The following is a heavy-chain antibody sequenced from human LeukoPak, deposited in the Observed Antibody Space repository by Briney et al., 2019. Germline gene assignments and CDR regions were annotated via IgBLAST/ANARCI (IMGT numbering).Heavy chain of an antibody. Sequence: GGSLRLSCAASGFTFTTYGMHWVRQAPSKGLDWVAFIRYDGTTEFYADSVKGRFTISRDNSKNTMNLQMNSLTGEDTAVYYCAKVGRGWYGVDHWGQGTLVTVSS. CDR2: IRYDGTTE. CDR3: AKVGRGWYGVDH. V-gene: IGHV3-30*02. CDR1: GFTFTTYG. D-gene: IGHD6-19*01. J-gene: IGHJ4*02.